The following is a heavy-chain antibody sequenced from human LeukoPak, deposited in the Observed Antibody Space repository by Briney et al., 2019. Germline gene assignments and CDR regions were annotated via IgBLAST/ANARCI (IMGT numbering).Heavy chain of an antibody. CDR1: GGSISSYY. V-gene: IGHV4-59*01. J-gene: IGHJ4*02. D-gene: IGHD1-26*01. CDR3: ARAAWELPLDY. Sequence: PSETLSLTCTVSGGSISSYYWSWIRQPPGKGLEWIGYIYYSGSTNYNPSLKSRVTISVDTSKNQFSLKLSSVTAADTAVYYCARAAWELPLDYWGQGTLVTVSS. CDR2: IYYSGST.